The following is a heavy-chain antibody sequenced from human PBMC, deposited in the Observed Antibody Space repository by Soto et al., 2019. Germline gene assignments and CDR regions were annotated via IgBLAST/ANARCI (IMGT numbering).Heavy chain of an antibody. D-gene: IGHD6-13*01. V-gene: IGHV3-33*08. CDR2: VWDDGSTT. Sequence: GGFLRLSWAACGFTFSNYAMSWVRQAPGKGLEWVAVVWDDGSTTYYADSVKGRFTISRDNSKNTLYLQMNSLRAEDTAVYYCARDGIAAAGDYYYGMDVWGQGTTVTVSS. CDR3: ARDGIAAAGDYYYGMDV. CDR1: GFTFSNYA. J-gene: IGHJ6*02.